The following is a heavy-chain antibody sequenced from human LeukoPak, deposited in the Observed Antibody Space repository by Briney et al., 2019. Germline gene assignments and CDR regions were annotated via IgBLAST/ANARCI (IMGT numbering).Heavy chain of an antibody. D-gene: IGHD3-22*01. CDR3: AKGEYYYDSSGHVYY. J-gene: IGHJ4*02. CDR2: ISGSGGST. CDR1: GFTFSSYA. Sequence: PGGSLRLSCAASGFTFSSYAMSWVRQAPGKGLEWVSAISGSGGSTYYADSVKGRFTISRDNSKNTLYLQMNSLRAEDTAVYYCAKGEYYYDSSGHVYYWGQGTLVTVSS. V-gene: IGHV3-23*01.